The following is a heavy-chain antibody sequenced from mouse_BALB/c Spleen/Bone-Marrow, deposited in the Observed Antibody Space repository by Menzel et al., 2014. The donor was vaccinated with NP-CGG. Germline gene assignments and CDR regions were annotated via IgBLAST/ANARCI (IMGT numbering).Heavy chain of an antibody. Sequence: VQLQQSGPSLVKPSQTLSLTCSDTGDSITGGYWHWIRKLPGNKLECMGYISHRGTTYYNPSLKSRISITRDTSKNQYYRELNSVAAEDTATYYCARTGFFDVWGAETPVTVSS. CDR1: GDSITGGY. J-gene: IGHJ1*01. V-gene: IGHV3-8*02. CDR2: ISHRGTT. CDR3: ARTGFFDV.